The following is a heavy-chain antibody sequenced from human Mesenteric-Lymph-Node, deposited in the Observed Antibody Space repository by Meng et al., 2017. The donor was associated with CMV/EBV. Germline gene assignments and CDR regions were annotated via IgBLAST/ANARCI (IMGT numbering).Heavy chain of an antibody. D-gene: IGHD3-3*01. CDR2: ISYSGTP. Sequence: SETLSLTCTVSGGSLSSSAYFWGWIRQPPGKGLEWIGDISYSGTPYYNPSLKSRVTISLDTSKKQFYLKLRSITAADTAVYYCASRLETSNSFGWFDPWGQGTLVTVSS. J-gene: IGHJ5*02. CDR3: ASRLETSNSFGWFDP. V-gene: IGHV4-39*07. CDR1: GGSLSSSAYF.